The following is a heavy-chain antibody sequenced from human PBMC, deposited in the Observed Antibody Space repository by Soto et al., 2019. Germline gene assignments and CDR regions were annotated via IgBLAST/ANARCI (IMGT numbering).Heavy chain of an antibody. CDR3: ARGRYYGPVVGMDV. J-gene: IGHJ6*02. V-gene: IGHV4-59*01. Sequence: QVQLQESGPGLVKPSETLSLTCTVSGGSISSYYWSWIRQPPGKGLEWIGYIYYSGSTNYNPSLKSRVTISVETSKNQFSLKLSSVTAADTAVYYCARGRYYGPVVGMDVWGQGTTVTVSS. CDR1: GGSISSYY. D-gene: IGHD3-10*01. CDR2: IYYSGST.